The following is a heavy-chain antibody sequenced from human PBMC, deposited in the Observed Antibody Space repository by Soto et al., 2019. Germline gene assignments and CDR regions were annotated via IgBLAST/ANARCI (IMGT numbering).Heavy chain of an antibody. J-gene: IGHJ4*02. Sequence: PSETLSLTCAVYGGSFSGYYWSWIRQPPGKGLEWIGEINRSGSTNYNPSLKSRVTISVDTSKNQFSLKLSSVTAADTAVYYCARVRLGVTTRLFDYWGQGTLVTVSS. CDR1: GGSFSGYY. CDR3: ARVRLGVTTRLFDY. D-gene: IGHD6-25*01. CDR2: INRSGST. V-gene: IGHV4-34*01.